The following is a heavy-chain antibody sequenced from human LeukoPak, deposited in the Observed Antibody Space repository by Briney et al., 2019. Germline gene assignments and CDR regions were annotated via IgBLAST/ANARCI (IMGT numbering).Heavy chain of an antibody. CDR2: ISSSGNTI. CDR1: GFTFSSYS. CDR3: ARLRGYSYGYGDY. J-gene: IGHJ4*02. Sequence: GGSLRLSCAASGFTFSSYSMNWVREAPGKGLEWVSYISSSGNTIDYADSVKGRFTISRDNAKNSLYLQMVSLRAEDTAVYYCARLRGYSYGYGDYWGQGTLVTVSS. D-gene: IGHD5-18*01. V-gene: IGHV3-48*04.